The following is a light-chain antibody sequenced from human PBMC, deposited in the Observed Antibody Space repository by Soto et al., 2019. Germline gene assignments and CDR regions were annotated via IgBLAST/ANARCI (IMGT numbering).Light chain of an antibody. CDR1: QSVSNN. CDR3: QQHNNWPPIT. CDR2: GSS. J-gene: IGKJ5*01. V-gene: IGKV3-15*01. Sequence: EIVMTQSPATLSVSPGERVTLSCRASQSVSNNLVWYQQKPGQAPRLLMYGSSIRATGIPDRFSGSGSGTEFTLTISSLQSEDFAVYYCQQHNNWPPITFGQGTRLEI.